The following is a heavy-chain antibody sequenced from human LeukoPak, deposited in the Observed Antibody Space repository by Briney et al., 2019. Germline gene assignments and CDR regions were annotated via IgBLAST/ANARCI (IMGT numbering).Heavy chain of an antibody. J-gene: IGHJ1*01. Sequence: GGSLRLSCAAPGFTFSSYGMHWVRQAPGKGLEWVGFIQYDGSNKYCADSVKGRFTISRDNSKNTLYLQMNSLRAEDTAMYYCVTYYDFWSGYLSKEDFQYWGQGTLVTVSS. CDR2: IQYDGSNK. D-gene: IGHD3-3*01. V-gene: IGHV3-30*02. CDR3: VTYYDFWSGYLSKEDFQY. CDR1: GFTFSSYG.